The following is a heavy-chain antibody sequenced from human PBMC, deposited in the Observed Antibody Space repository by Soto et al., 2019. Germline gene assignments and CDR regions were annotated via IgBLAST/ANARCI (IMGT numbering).Heavy chain of an antibody. CDR3: AKEEDYSGSGIYNY. J-gene: IGHJ4*02. V-gene: IGHV3-30*18. D-gene: IGHD3-10*01. CDR2: ISYDGSNK. CDR1: GFTFSSYG. Sequence: PGGSLRLSCAASGFTFSSYGMHWVRQAPGKGLEWVAVISYDGSNKYYADSVKGRFTISRDNSKNTLYLQMNSLRAEDTAIYYCAKEEDYSGSGIYNYWGQGTLVTVSS.